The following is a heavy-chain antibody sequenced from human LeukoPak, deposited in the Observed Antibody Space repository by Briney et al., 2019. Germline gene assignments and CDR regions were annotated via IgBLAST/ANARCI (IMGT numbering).Heavy chain of an antibody. Sequence: PSETLSLTCTVSGGSISSYYWSWIRQPPGKGLEWIAYMYYSGSTNYNPSLKSRVTISIDTPKNQFSLKLSSVTAADTAVYYCAGCGGDCYNYFEYWGQGTLVTVSS. J-gene: IGHJ4*02. D-gene: IGHD2-21*02. CDR3: AGCGGDCYNYFEY. V-gene: IGHV4-59*08. CDR1: GGSISSYY. CDR2: MYYSGST.